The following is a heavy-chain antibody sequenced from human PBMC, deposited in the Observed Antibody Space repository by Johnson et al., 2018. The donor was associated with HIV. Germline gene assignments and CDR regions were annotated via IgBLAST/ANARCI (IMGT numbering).Heavy chain of an antibody. J-gene: IGHJ3*02. D-gene: IGHD2-21*01. CDR3: ASSQGSGEGAFDI. CDR2: IKQDGGER. Sequence: VQLVESGGGLVQPGGSLRLSCAASGFTFSSYWMSWVRQAPGKGLEWVANIKQDGGERYSVDSVKGRFTISRDNAKNSLYLQMNSLRAEDTAVYYCASSQGSGEGAFDIWGQGTVVTVSS. V-gene: IGHV3-7*03. CDR1: GFTFSSYW.